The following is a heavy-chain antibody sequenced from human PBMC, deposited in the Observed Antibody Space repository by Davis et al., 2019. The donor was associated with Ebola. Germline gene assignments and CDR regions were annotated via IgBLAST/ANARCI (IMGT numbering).Heavy chain of an antibody. CDR3: TRGRHSEPTYDDY. V-gene: IGHV3-7*01. CDR1: GFTFSSYS. D-gene: IGHD2/OR15-2a*01. J-gene: IGHJ4*02. CDR2: IKQDGSEK. Sequence: GESLKISCAASGFTFSSYSMNWVRQAPGKGLEWVANIKQDGSEKYYVDSVKGRFTISRDNAKNSLYLQMNSLRAEDTAVYYCTRGRHSEPTYDDYWGQGTLVTVSS.